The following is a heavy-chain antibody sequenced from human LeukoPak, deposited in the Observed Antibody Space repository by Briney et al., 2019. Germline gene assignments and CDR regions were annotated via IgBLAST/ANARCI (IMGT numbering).Heavy chain of an antibody. CDR3: AELGITMIGGV. CDR2: LSSSGSTI. J-gene: IGHJ6*04. D-gene: IGHD3-10*02. CDR1: GFTFSSYG. V-gene: IGHV3-48*03. Sequence: GGSLRLSCATSGFTFSSYGMHWVRQAPGKGLEWVPYLSSSGSTIYYADSVKGRFTISRDNAKNSLYLQMNSLRAEDTAVYYCAELGITMIGGVWGKGTTVTISS.